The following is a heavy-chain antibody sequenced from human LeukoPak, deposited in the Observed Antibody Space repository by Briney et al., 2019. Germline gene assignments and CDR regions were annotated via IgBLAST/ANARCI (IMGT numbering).Heavy chain of an antibody. CDR2: IYYSGST. CDR1: GYSISTGYY. CDR3: ARHPYYYYYMDV. V-gene: IGHV4-38-2*02. Sequence: SETLSLTCTVSGYSISTGYYWDWIRQPPGKGLEWIGSIYYSGSTYYNPSLKSRVTISIDTSKNQFSLKLSSVTAADTAVYYCARHPYYYYYMDVWGKGTTVTVSS. J-gene: IGHJ6*03.